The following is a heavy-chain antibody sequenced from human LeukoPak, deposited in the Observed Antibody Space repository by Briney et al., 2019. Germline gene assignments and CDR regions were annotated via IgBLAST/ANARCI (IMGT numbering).Heavy chain of an antibody. CDR2: ISSSSSYT. D-gene: IGHD5-12*01. CDR3: ARDRRWDIVATARIHAFDI. CDR1: GFTFSDYY. Sequence: GGSLRLSCAASGFTFSDYYMSWIRQAPGKGLEWVSYISSSSSYTYYADSVKGRFTISRDNAKNSLYLQMNSLRAEDTAVYYCARDRRWDIVATARIHAFDIWGQGTMVTVSS. J-gene: IGHJ3*02. V-gene: IGHV3-11*06.